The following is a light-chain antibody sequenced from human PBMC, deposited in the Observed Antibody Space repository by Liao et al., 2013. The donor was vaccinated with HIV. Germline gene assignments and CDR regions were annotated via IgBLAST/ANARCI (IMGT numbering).Light chain of an antibody. V-gene: IGLV3-1*01. Sequence: SYELTQPPAVSVSPGQTASITCSGDKLGNKFVSWYQQKPGQSPVVVLFQDSKRPSGIPDRFSGSNSGNTATLIISGTQTLDEADYYCQACDNNSEDVVFGGGTKLTVL. J-gene: IGLJ2*01. CDR3: QACDNNSEDVV. CDR1: KLGNKF. CDR2: QDS.